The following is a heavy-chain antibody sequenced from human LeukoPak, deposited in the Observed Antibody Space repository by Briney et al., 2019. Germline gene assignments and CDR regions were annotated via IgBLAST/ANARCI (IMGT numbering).Heavy chain of an antibody. Sequence: GGSLRLSCAASGFTFSSYAMSWVRQAPGKGLEWVSAISGSGGSTYYADSVKGRFAISRDNSKNTLYLQMNSLRAEDTAVYYCAKDRIAARPGPLDYWGQGTLVTVSS. CDR3: AKDRIAARPGPLDY. V-gene: IGHV3-23*01. J-gene: IGHJ4*02. D-gene: IGHD6-6*01. CDR1: GFTFSSYA. CDR2: ISGSGGST.